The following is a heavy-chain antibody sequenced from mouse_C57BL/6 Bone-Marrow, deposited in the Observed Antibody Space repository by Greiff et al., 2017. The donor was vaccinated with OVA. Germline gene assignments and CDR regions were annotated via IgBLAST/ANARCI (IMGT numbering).Heavy chain of an antibody. V-gene: IGHV10-3*01. Sequence: EVQLQESGGGLVQPKGSLKLSCAASGFTFNTYAMHWVRQAPGRGLEWVARIRSKSSSYATYYADSVKDRFTISRDDSQSMLYLQMNNLKTEDTAMYYCVREYYGSSYDYWGQGTTLTVSS. D-gene: IGHD1-1*01. CDR1: GFTFNTYA. CDR2: IRSKSSSYAT. J-gene: IGHJ2*01. CDR3: VREYYGSSYDY.